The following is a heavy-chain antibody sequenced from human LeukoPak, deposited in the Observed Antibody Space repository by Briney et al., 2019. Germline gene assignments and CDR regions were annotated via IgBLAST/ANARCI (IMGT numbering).Heavy chain of an antibody. D-gene: IGHD3-10*01. Sequence: GGSLRLSCAASEFTFSSYAMNWVRQAPGKGLEWVSSISSGSSYIYYADSMKGRFTISRDNARNSLYLQMNSLRAEDTAIYYCARERFHGSGAPRHDHWGQGTLVTVSS. CDR1: EFTFSSYA. CDR2: ISSGSSYI. CDR3: ARERFHGSGAPRHDH. J-gene: IGHJ4*02. V-gene: IGHV3-21*01.